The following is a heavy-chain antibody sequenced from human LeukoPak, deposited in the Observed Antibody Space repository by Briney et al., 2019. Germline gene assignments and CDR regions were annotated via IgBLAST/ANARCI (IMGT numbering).Heavy chain of an antibody. CDR2: IYSGGNT. V-gene: IGHV3-53*01. CDR3: AREYCSSTSCPIMDV. J-gene: IGHJ6*04. Sequence: GSLRLSCAASGFTVSSNYMSWVRQAPGQGLEWVSVIYSGGNTYYADSVKGRFTIYRDNSKNTLYLQMNSLRAEDTAVYYCAREYCSSTSCPIMDVWGKGTTVTVSS. D-gene: IGHD2-2*01. CDR1: GFTVSSNY.